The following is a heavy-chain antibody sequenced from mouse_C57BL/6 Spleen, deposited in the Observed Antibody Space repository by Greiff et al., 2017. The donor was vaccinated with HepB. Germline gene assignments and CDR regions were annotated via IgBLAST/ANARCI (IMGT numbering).Heavy chain of an antibody. Sequence: LVESGAELVKPGASVKISCKASGYAFSSYWMNWVKQRPGKGLEWIGQIYPGDGDTNYNGKFKGKATLTADKSSSTAYMQLSSLTSEDSAVYFCARAFITFFDYWGQGTTLTVSS. J-gene: IGHJ2*01. D-gene: IGHD1-1*01. CDR1: GYAFSSYW. V-gene: IGHV1-80*01. CDR3: ARAFITFFDY. CDR2: IYPGDGDT.